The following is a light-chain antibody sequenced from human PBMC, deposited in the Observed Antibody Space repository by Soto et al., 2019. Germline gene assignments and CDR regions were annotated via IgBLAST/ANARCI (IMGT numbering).Light chain of an antibody. Sequence: EILMTQSPATLSVSPGERATLSCRASQSVSSNLAWYQQKPGQAPRLLVYGAPTRATGIPARFSGSGSGTEFTLTISSLQSEDFAVYYCQQYNSWLTWTFGQGTKVDIK. CDR1: QSVSSN. CDR2: GAP. J-gene: IGKJ1*01. V-gene: IGKV3-15*01. CDR3: QQYNSWLTWT.